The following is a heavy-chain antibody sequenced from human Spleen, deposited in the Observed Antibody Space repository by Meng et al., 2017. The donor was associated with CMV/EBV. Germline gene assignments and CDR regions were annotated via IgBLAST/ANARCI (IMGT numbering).Heavy chain of an antibody. CDR3: ARGVKYSSSSIFRQRHIPTAVYYFDY. CDR1: QYTFIDHH. J-gene: IGHJ4*02. Sequence: ASVKVSCKASQYTFIDHHMHWVRQATGQGLEWMGWMSPNSGNTGFAQKFQGRVTIARNTSISTAYMELSSLRSEDTAVYYCARGVKYSSSSIFRQRHIPTAVYYFDYWGQGTLVTVSS. CDR2: MSPNSGNT. V-gene: IGHV1-8*03. D-gene: IGHD6-6*01.